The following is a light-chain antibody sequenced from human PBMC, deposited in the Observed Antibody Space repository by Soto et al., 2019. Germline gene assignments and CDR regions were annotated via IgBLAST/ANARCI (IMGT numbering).Light chain of an antibody. CDR1: SSDVGSYNL. Sequence: QSVLTQPASVSGSPGQSITISCTGTSSDVGSYNLVSWHRQHPGKAPKLMIYEVSKRPSGVSNRFSGSKSGNTASLTISGLQAEDEADYYCCSYAGSSTWVFGTGTKVTVL. CDR3: CSYAGSSTWV. V-gene: IGLV2-23*02. J-gene: IGLJ1*01. CDR2: EVS.